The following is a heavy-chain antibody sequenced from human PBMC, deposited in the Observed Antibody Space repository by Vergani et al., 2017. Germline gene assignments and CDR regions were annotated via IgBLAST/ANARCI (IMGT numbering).Heavy chain of an antibody. V-gene: IGHV1-2*02. CDR1: GYTFVGYS. CDR3: ARDIGAALDD. J-gene: IGHJ4*02. Sequence: QVQLVQSGAEVKNPGASVKVSCKASGYTFVGYSLHWVRQAPGQGLEWMGWINPNSGGTNYAQKFQGRVTMTRDTSISTAYMEVSRLKSDDTAVYYCARDIGAALDDWGQGTLVTVSS. D-gene: IGHD1-26*01. CDR2: INPNSGGT.